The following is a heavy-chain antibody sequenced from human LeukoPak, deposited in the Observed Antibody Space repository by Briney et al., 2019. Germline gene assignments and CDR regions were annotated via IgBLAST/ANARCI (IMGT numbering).Heavy chain of an antibody. CDR2: IYYSGIT. V-gene: IGHV4-59*01. CDR3: ARGAPISSLPYYYYYMDV. CDR1: GGSIRGYY. J-gene: IGHJ6*03. Sequence: SETLSLTCTVSGGSIRGYYWSWIRQPPGKGLEYIGYIYYSGITNYNPSLKSRVTISVDTSKNQFSLKLSSVTAADTAVYYCARGAPISSLPYYYYYMDVWGKGTTVTVSS. D-gene: IGHD2-21*01.